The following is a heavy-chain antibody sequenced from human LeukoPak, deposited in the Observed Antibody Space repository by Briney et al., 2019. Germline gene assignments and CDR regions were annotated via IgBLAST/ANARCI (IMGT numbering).Heavy chain of an antibody. D-gene: IGHD3-22*01. CDR2: IYSGGRT. CDR1: GFTVSSND. Sequence: GGSLRLSCAASGFTVSSNDMSWVRQAPGKGLEWVSVIYSGGRTFYADSVKGRFTISRDNSKNTLYLQMSSLRAEDTAVYYCAIYDSSGYYNYWGQGTLVTVS. J-gene: IGHJ4*02. CDR3: AIYDSSGYYNY. V-gene: IGHV3-53*01.